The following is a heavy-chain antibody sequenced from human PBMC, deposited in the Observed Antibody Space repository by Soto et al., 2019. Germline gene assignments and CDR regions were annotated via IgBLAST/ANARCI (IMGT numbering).Heavy chain of an antibody. CDR3: ARDRGYCSGGSCPRSYYYYCMDD. Sequence: ASVKVSCKASGYTFTSYYMHWVRQAPGQGLEWMGIINPSGGSTSYAQKFQGRVTMTRDTSTSTVYMELSSLRSEDTAVYYCARDRGYCSGGSCPRSYYYYCMDDWRQVITVTVFS. D-gene: IGHD2-15*01. CDR2: INPSGGST. V-gene: IGHV1-46*01. J-gene: IGHJ6*02. CDR1: GYTFTSYY.